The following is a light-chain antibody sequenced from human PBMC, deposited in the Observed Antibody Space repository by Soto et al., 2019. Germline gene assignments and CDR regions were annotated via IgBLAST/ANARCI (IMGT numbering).Light chain of an antibody. CDR3: SSYTIDNRDYV. CDR2: EVS. CDR1: SSDVGAYTS. Sequence: QSVLTQPASVSGSPGQSITISCTGSSSDVGAYTSASWYQQHPGNAPKLMIYEVSNRPSGVSRRFSGSKSGNTAALTISGLQAEDEAHYYRSSYTIDNRDYVFGTGTKVTVL. V-gene: IGLV2-14*01. J-gene: IGLJ1*01.